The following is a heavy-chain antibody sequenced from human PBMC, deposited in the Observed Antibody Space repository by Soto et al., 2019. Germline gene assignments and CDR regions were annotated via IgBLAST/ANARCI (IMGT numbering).Heavy chain of an antibody. Sequence: QVQLQESGPGLVKPSGTLSLTCAVSGGSISSSNWWSWVRQPPGKGLEWIGEIYHSGSTNYNPSXKSRGTISVDXXKXQXXLKLSSVTAADTAVYYCARIYSHPSYSNSWQKFDYWGQGTLVTVSS. CDR2: IYHSGST. D-gene: IGHD6-13*01. V-gene: IGHV4-4*02. CDR1: GGSISSSNW. J-gene: IGHJ4*02. CDR3: ARIYSHPSYSNSWQKFDY.